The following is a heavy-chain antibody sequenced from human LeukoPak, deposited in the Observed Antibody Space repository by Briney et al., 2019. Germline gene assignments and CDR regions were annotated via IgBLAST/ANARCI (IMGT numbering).Heavy chain of an antibody. CDR1: GFTFSSYS. CDR3: ARVRGSSGYYSEYYFDY. CDR2: ISSSSYI. J-gene: IGHJ4*02. V-gene: IGHV3-21*01. D-gene: IGHD3-22*01. Sequence: GGSLRLSCAASGFTFSSYSMNWVRQAPRKGLEWVSSISSSSYIYYADSVKGRFTISRDNAKNSLYLQMNSLRAEDTAVYYCARVRGSSGYYSEYYFDYWGQGTLVTVSS.